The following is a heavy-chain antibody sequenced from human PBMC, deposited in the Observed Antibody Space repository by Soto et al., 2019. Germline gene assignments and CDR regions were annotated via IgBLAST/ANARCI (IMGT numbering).Heavy chain of an antibody. V-gene: IGHV1-18*01. CDR3: ARGVDTAMVPYCFDY. Sequence: QVQLVQSGAAVKKPGASVKVSCKPSAYTFTNLGINWVRQAPGQGLEWMGWINVYNGNTNFAQKFQDRVTMTTDTSTATAYMELRSLRSDDTAVYYCARGVDTAMVPYCFDYWGQGTLVTVSS. D-gene: IGHD5-18*01. J-gene: IGHJ4*02. CDR2: INVYNGNT. CDR1: AYTFTNLG.